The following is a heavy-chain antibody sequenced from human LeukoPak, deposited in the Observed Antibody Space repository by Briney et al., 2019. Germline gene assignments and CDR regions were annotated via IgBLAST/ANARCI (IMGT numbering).Heavy chain of an antibody. V-gene: IGHV3-23*01. CDR3: AKGYQWELLTYVLDY. D-gene: IGHD1-26*01. CDR2: ISGSGGST. Sequence: PGGSLRLSCAASGFTFSSYAMSWVRQAPGKGLEWVSAISGSGGSTYYADSVKGRFTISRDNSKNTLYLQMNSLRAEDTAVYYCAKGYQWELLTYVLDYWGQGTLVTVSS. J-gene: IGHJ4*02. CDR1: GFTFSSYA.